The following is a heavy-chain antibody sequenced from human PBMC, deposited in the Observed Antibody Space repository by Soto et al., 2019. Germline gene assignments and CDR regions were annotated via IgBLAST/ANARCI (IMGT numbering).Heavy chain of an antibody. CDR1: GFSFSHYS. CDR2: ISSESGTI. D-gene: IGHD2-15*01. V-gene: IGHV3-48*02. CDR3: ARLHCSGDDCLSQIDN. Sequence: PGGSLRLSCAASGFSFSHYSMIWVRQAPGKGLEWVSYISSESGTIYYAESLKGRFTVSRDNAKNSLFLQMNTLRDEDTATYYCARLHCSGDDCLSQIDNWGQGALVTVSS. J-gene: IGHJ4*02.